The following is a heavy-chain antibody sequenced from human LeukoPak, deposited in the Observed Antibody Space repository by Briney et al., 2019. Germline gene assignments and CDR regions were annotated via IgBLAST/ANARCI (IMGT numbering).Heavy chain of an antibody. V-gene: IGHV3-64*01. D-gene: IGHD5-24*01. CDR3: ARDLFSGAEMATFDY. J-gene: IGHJ4*02. CDR2: ISGNGGHT. CDR1: GFVFSTYA. Sequence: GGSLRLSCAASGFVFSTYAMHWVRQAPGKGLEYVSGISGNGGHTDYANSVKGRFTISRDNFKNTLYLQMGSLSAEDMAVYYCARDLFSGAEMATFDYWGQGTLVTVSS.